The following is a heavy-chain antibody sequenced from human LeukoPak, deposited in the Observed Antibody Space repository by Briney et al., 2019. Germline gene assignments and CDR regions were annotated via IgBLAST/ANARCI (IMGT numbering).Heavy chain of an antibody. CDR3: AREDVVASRGAFDI. CDR2: IYYSGST. Sequence: SETLSLTCTVSGGSISSYYWSWIRQPPGKGLEWIGYIYYSGSTNYNPSLKSRVTISVDTSKNQFPLKLSSVTAADTAVYYCAREDVVASRGAFDIWGQGTMVTVSS. CDR1: GGSISSYY. V-gene: IGHV4-59*01. J-gene: IGHJ3*02. D-gene: IGHD2-15*01.